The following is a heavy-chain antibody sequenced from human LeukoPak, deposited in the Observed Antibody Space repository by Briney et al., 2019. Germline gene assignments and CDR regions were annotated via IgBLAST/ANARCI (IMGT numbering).Heavy chain of an antibody. Sequence: SETLSLTCTVSGGSISSSSYYWGWIRQPPGKGLEWIGSIYYSGSTYYNPSLKSRVTISVDTSKNQFSLKLSSVTAADTAVYYWAKPDRLLYGEGLFDIGAKGKMAPFSS. CDR3: AKPDRLLYGEGLFDI. CDR2: IYYSGST. CDR1: GGSISSSSYY. J-gene: IGHJ3*02. V-gene: IGHV4-39*01. D-gene: IGHD4/OR15-4a*01.